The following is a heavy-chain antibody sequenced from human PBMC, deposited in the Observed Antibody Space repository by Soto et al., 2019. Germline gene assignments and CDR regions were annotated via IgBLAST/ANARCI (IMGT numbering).Heavy chain of an antibody. D-gene: IGHD6-13*01. V-gene: IGHV3-23*01. CDR3: AKANDIHSSSTADAFDI. CDR2: ISGSGGST. CDR1: GFTFSSYA. Sequence: PGGSLRLSCAASGFTFSSYAMSWVRQAPEKGLEWVSAISGSGGSTYYADSVKGRFTISRDNSKNTLYLQMNSLRAEATAVYYCAKANDIHSSSTADAFDIWGQGTMVTVSS. J-gene: IGHJ3*02.